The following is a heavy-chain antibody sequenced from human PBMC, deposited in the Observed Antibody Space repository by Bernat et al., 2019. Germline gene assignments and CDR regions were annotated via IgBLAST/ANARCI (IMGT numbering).Heavy chain of an antibody. V-gene: IGHV3-23*01. CDR1: GFTFSSYA. CDR3: AKDKGDGYNLDY. CDR2: ISGSGGST. D-gene: IGHD5-24*01. J-gene: IGHJ4*02. Sequence: EVQLLESGGGLVQPGGSLRLSCAASGFTFSSYAMSWVRQAPGKGLEGVSAISGSGGSTYYADSVKGRFTISRDNSKNTLYLQMNSLRAEDTAVYYCAKDKGDGYNLDYWGQGTLVTVSS.